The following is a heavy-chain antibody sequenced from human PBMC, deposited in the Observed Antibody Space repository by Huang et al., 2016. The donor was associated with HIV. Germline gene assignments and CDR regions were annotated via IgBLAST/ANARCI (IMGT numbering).Heavy chain of an antibody. Sequence: QVQLVQSGAEVKKPGASVKVSCKASGYTFPSYGISWVRQAPGHGLEWMGWSSAYNGHTNYAQKLQGRVTMTTETSTSTADMERRSLRSDDTAVYYCARDRGAVAGTSPGYWGQGTLVTVSS. CDR2: SSAYNGHT. D-gene: IGHD6-19*01. CDR3: ARDRGAVAGTSPGY. V-gene: IGHV1-18*01. J-gene: IGHJ4*02. CDR1: GYTFPSYG.